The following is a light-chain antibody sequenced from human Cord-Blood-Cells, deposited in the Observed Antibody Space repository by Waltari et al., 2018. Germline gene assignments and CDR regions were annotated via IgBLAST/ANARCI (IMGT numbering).Light chain of an antibody. V-gene: IGKV3-11*01. CDR3: QQRSNWPWT. CDR1: QSVSSY. CDR2: DAY. J-gene: IGKJ1*01. Sequence: EIVLTQSPATLSLSPGERATLSCRASQSVSSYLAWYQQKPGQAPRLLIYDAYNRATGIPARFIGSGSGTDFTLTISSLEPEDFAVYYCQQRSNWPWTFGQGTKVEIK.